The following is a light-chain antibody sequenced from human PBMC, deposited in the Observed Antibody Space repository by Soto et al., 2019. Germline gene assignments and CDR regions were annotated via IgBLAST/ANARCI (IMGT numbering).Light chain of an antibody. V-gene: IGKV1-39*01. J-gene: IGKJ1*01. CDR2: AAS. Sequence: DIQMTQSPSSLSASVGDRVTITCRSSQSIDRSLNWYQQKPGEAPNLLLYAASGLQTGVPSRFSGGASGTDFTLTISSVQLDDFATYYCQQSYTTPWTFGQGTKVEMK. CDR3: QQSYTTPWT. CDR1: QSIDRS.